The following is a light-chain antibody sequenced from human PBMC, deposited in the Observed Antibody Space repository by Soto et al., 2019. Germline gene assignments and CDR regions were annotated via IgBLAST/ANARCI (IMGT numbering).Light chain of an antibody. CDR1: KSDIGVYDF. V-gene: IGLV2-8*01. CDR3: KSYAGSNTYV. CDR2: EVV. Sequence: QSVLTQPPSASGSPGQSVTISCTGTKSDIGVYDFVSWYQHHPGKAPRLIIYEVVQRPSGVTDRSSGSKSGNTASLTVSGLQAADEADYFCKSYAGSNTYVFGSGTKVTVL. J-gene: IGLJ1*01.